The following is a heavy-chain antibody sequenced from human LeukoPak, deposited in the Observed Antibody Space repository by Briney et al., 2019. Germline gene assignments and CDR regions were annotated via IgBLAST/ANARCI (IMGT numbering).Heavy chain of an antibody. CDR1: GGSFSGYY. J-gene: IGHJ5*02. V-gene: IGHV4-34*01. CDR3: ARDFQYYYGSGSYSWWFDP. CDR2: INHSGST. Sequence: SETLSPTCAVYGGSFSGYYWSWIRQPPGKGLEWIGEINHSGSTNYNPSLKSRVTISVDTSKNQFSLKLSSVTAADTAVYYCARDFQYYYGSGSYSWWFDPWGQGTLVTVSS. D-gene: IGHD3-10*01.